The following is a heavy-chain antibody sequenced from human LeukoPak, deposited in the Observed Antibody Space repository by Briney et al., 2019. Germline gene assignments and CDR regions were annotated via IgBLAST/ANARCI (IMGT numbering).Heavy chain of an antibody. D-gene: IGHD2/OR15-2a*01. CDR3: ARTYFNWFDP. J-gene: IGHJ5*02. Sequence: SETLSLTCTVSGGSISSYYWSWIRQPQGKGLEWIGYIYYSGSTNYNPSLTSRVTISVDTSKNQFALKLSSVTAADTAVYYWARTYFNWFDPWGQGTLVTVSS. V-gene: IGHV4-59*01. CDR2: IYYSGST. CDR1: GGSISSYY.